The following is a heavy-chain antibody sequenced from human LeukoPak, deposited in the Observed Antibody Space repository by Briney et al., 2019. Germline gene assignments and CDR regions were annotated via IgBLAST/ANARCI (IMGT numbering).Heavy chain of an antibody. CDR1: GFTFSTYF. D-gene: IGHD3-22*01. Sequence: GGSLRLSCSASGFTFSTYFMHRVRQAPGKGLEYVSAISSNGGSTYYADSVKGRFTISRDNSKNTLYLQMSSLRAEDTAVYHCVKDDSYYYDSSGYPHWGQGTLVTVSS. J-gene: IGHJ4*02. CDR2: ISSNGGST. CDR3: VKDDSYYYDSSGYPH. V-gene: IGHV3-64D*09.